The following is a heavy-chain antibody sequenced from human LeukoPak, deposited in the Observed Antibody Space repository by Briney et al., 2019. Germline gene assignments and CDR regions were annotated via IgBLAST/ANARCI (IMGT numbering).Heavy chain of an antibody. J-gene: IGHJ6*02. Sequence: GGSLRLSCAASGFTFSSYAMHWVRQAPGKGLEWVAVISYDGSNKYYADSVKGRFTISRDNSKNTLYLQMNSLRAEDTAVYYCAREGGSGSYYYYYGMDVWGQGTTVTVSS. V-gene: IGHV3-30*04. D-gene: IGHD3-10*01. CDR3: AREGGSGSYYYYYGMDV. CDR1: GFTFSSYA. CDR2: ISYDGSNK.